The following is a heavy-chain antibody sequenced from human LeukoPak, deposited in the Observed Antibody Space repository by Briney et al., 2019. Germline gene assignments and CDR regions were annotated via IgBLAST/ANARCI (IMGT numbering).Heavy chain of an antibody. CDR3: ARGAKKSITIFGVVITPTFYYYYMDV. V-gene: IGHV1-8*01. CDR2: KNPNRGNT. J-gene: IGHJ6*03. Sequence: SVKVSCKACVYSFTSYDINWLRQDTGQAREWMGWKNPNRGNTGYAKKFQGRVTMNRNTYIRTAYMELSSLRSEHRAVYYCARGAKKSITIFGVVITPTFYYYYMDVWGKGTTVTVSS. CDR1: VYSFTSYD. D-gene: IGHD3-3*01.